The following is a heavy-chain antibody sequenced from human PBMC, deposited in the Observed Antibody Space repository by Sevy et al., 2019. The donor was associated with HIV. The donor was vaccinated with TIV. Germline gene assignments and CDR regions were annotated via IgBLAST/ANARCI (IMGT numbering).Heavy chain of an antibody. CDR3: AREGGYCGGDCYSIDY. J-gene: IGHJ4*01. V-gene: IGHV3-33*08. D-gene: IGHD2-21*02. CDR2: IWYDGTIK. CDR1: GFTFSSYV. Sequence: GGSLRLSCAASGFTFSSYVMHWVRQAPGKGLEWVALIWYDGTIKYYADSVKGRFTISRDNSKDTLFLQMNSLTPEDTAVYYCAREGGYCGGDCYSIDYWGHGALVTVSS.